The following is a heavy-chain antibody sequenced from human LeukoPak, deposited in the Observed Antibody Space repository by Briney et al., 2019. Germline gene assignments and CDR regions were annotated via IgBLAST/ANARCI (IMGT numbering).Heavy chain of an antibody. V-gene: IGHV4-30-2*01. J-gene: IGHJ4*02. CDR3: ARSRGYYFLYFDY. Sequence: SETLSLTCAVSGGSISSGGYSWSWIRQPPGKGLEWIGYIYHSGSTYYNPSLKSRVSISVDTSKNQFSLKLSSVTAADTAVYCCARSRGYYFLYFDYWGQGTLVTVSS. CDR1: GGSISSGGYS. CDR2: IYHSGST. D-gene: IGHD3-22*01.